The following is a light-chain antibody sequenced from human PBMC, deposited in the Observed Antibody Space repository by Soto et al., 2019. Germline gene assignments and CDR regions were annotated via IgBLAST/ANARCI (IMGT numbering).Light chain of an antibody. Sequence: EIVLTQSPGTLSLSPGESVTISCRASQRGSSSYLAWYQQKPGKAPRLLIYGASSRATGIADRFSGSGSGPDFTLNISRLEHEDFAVYSCQQYGSAPFTFGQGTKVEIK. J-gene: IGKJ1*01. V-gene: IGKV3-20*01. CDR2: GAS. CDR1: QRGSSSY. CDR3: QQYGSAPFT.